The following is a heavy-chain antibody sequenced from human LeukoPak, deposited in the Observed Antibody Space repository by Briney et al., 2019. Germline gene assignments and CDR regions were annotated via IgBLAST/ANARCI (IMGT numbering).Heavy chain of an antibody. J-gene: IGHJ4*02. D-gene: IGHD3-22*01. Sequence: ASVKVSCKASGYTFSGFYVHWVRQAPGQGLEWMGIIKVSGGRTDYAQKFQGRVTITTDESTSTAYMELSSLRSEDTAVYYCARDGSGYNSLDYWGQGTLVTVSS. V-gene: IGHV1-46*01. CDR2: IKVSGGRT. CDR3: ARDGSGYNSLDY. CDR1: GYTFSGFY.